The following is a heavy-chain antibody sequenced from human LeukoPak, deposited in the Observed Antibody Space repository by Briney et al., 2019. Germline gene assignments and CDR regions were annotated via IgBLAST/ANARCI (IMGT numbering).Heavy chain of an antibody. D-gene: IGHD5-24*01. CDR1: GFTFSSYW. CDR2: ISTDGRST. Sequence: GGSLRLSCAASGFTFSSYWMHWVRQAPGKGLVWVSRISTDGRSTSYADSVKGRFTISRDNAKNTLFLQMNSLRAEDTAFYYCAKDRNYRDLDSLDIWGQGTMVTVSS. J-gene: IGHJ3*02. CDR3: AKDRNYRDLDSLDI. V-gene: IGHV3-74*01.